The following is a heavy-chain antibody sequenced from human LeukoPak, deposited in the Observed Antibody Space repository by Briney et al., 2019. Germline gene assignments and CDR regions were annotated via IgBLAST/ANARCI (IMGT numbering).Heavy chain of an antibody. Sequence: GGSLRLSCAASGFTFSSYAMSWVRQAPGKGLEWVSFISPSADRTSNADSVEGRFTISRDNPRNTLYMQMNSLRDEDTAVYYCAIMHGYYDGSGYWVQWGQGTLVTVSS. CDR2: ISPSADRT. J-gene: IGHJ4*02. V-gene: IGHV3-23*01. D-gene: IGHD3-22*01. CDR3: AIMHGYYDGSGYWVQ. CDR1: GFTFSSYA.